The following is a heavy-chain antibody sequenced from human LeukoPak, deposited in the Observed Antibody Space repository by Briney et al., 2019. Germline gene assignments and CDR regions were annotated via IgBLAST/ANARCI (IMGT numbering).Heavy chain of an antibody. CDR2: ISGSGGST. D-gene: IGHD3-10*01. V-gene: IGHV3-23*01. J-gene: IGHJ5*02. CDR1: GFTFSSYG. CDR3: AKGGDITMVRGATNWFDP. Sequence: GGSLRLSCAASGFTFSSYGMHWVRQAPGKGLEWVSAISGSGGSTYYADSVKGRFTISRDNSKNTLYLQMNSLRAEDTAVYYCAKGGDITMVRGATNWFDPWGQGTLVTVSS.